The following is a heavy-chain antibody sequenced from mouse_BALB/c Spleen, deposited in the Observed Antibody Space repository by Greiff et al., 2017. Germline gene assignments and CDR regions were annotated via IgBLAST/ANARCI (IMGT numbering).Heavy chain of an antibody. Sequence: EVQLVESGGGLVKPGGSLKLSCAASGFTFSSYAMSWVRQSPEKRLEWVAEISSGGSYTYYPDTVTGRFTISRDNAKNTLYMEMSSLRSEDTAMYYCARDQGGGDYWGQGTSVTVSS. CDR2: ISSGGSYT. CDR1: GFTFSSYA. V-gene: IGHV5-9-4*01. D-gene: IGHD3-2*02. CDR3: ARDQGGGDY. J-gene: IGHJ4*01.